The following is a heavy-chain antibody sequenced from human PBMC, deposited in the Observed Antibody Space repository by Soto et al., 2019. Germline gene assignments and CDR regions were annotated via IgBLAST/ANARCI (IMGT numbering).Heavy chain of an antibody. CDR2: IYYSGST. D-gene: IGHD2-2*01. J-gene: IGHJ6*04. Sequence: PSETLSLTCTVSGGSISSYYWSWIRQPPGKGLEWIGYIYYSGSTNYNPSLKSRVTISVDTSKNQFSLKLSSVTAADTAVYYCARHCSSTSCSNVMDVWGKGTTVTSPQ. CDR3: ARHCSSTSCSNVMDV. V-gene: IGHV4-59*08. CDR1: GGSISSYY.